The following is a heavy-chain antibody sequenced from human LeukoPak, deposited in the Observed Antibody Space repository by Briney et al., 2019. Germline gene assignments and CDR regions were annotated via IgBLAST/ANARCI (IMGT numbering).Heavy chain of an antibody. CDR2: ISWNSGSI. CDR3: ARGRFLEWLLASWFDY. J-gene: IGHJ4*02. D-gene: IGHD3-3*01. Sequence: GRSLRLSCAASGFTFDDYAMHWVRHAPGKGLEWVSGISWNSGSIGYADSVKGRFTISRDNAKNSLYLQMNSLRAEDTAVYYCARGRFLEWLLASWFDYWGQGTLVTVSS. CDR1: GFTFDDYA. V-gene: IGHV3-9*01.